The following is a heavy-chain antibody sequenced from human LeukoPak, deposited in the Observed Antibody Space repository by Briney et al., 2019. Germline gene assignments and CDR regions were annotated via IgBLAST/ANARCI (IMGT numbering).Heavy chain of an antibody. CDR3: ARDLYRIVVVPHYFDY. J-gene: IGHJ4*02. CDR2: IKQDGSEK. D-gene: IGHD3-22*01. V-gene: IGHV3-7*01. Sequence: GGSLRLSCAASGFSFSSYWMSWVRQAPGKGLEWVANIKQDGSEKYYVDSVKGRFTISRDNAKDSLYLQMNSLRAEDTAVYYCARDLYRIVVVPHYFDYWGQGTLVTVSS. CDR1: GFSFSSYW.